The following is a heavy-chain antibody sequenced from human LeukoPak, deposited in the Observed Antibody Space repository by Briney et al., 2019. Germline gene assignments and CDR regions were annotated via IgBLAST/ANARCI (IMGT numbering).Heavy chain of an antibody. CDR3: ARDFLRRGYDFWSGYYDY. D-gene: IGHD3-3*01. Sequence: GRSLRLSCAASGFTFSSYGMHWVRQAPGKGLEWVAVISHVGSNKYYADSVQGRFSISRDNSKNTLYLQMNSLRAEDTAVYYCARDFLRRGYDFWSGYYDYWGQGTLVTVSS. J-gene: IGHJ4*02. V-gene: IGHV3-30*19. CDR2: ISHVGSNK. CDR1: GFTFSSYG.